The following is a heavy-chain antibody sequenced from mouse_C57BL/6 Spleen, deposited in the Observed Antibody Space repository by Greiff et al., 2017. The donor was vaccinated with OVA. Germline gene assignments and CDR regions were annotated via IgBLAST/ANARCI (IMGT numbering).Heavy chain of an antibody. CDR2: ISDGGSYT. CDR3: ARDDYSNYGFAY. J-gene: IGHJ3*01. V-gene: IGHV5-4*01. D-gene: IGHD2-5*01. CDR1: GFTFSSYA. Sequence: EVKLVESGGGLVKPGGSLKLSCAASGFTFSSYAMSWVRQTPEKRLEWVATISDGGSYTYYPDNVKGRFTISRDNAKNNLYLQMSHLKSEDTAMYYCARDDYSNYGFAYWGQGTLVTVSA.